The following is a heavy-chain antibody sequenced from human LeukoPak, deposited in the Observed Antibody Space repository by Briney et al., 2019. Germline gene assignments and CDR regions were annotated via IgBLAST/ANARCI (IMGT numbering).Heavy chain of an antibody. V-gene: IGHV3-48*03. Sequence: PGGSLRLSCAASGFTFSSYEMNWVRQAPGKGLEWVSYISSSGSTIYYADSVKGRLTISRDNAKNSLSLQMNSLRLEDTAVYYCARESQLRGDGMDVWGQGTTVTVSS. CDR3: ARESQLRGDGMDV. CDR1: GFTFSSYE. J-gene: IGHJ6*02. D-gene: IGHD1-7*01. CDR2: ISSSGSTI.